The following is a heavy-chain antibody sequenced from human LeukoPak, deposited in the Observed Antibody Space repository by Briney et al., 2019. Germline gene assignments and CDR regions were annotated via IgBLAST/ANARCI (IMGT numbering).Heavy chain of an antibody. J-gene: IGHJ6*03. Sequence: SETLSLTCTVSGGSISSYYWSWIRQPPGKGLEWIGYIYYSGSTNYNPSLKSRVPISVDTSKNQFSLKLSSVTAADTAVYYCARIRPPDYYYYYYMDVWGKGTTVTVSS. CDR3: ARIRPPDYYYYYYMDV. CDR2: IYYSGST. V-gene: IGHV4-59*01. CDR1: GGSISSYY.